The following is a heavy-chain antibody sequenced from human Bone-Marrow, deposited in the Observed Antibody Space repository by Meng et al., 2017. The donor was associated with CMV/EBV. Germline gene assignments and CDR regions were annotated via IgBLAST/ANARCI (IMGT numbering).Heavy chain of an antibody. CDR3: ARRYCSSTSCYRAFDI. CDR2: VSAYNGNT. Sequence: ASVKVSCKASGYTFTSYGISWVRQAPGQGLEWMGWVSAYNGNTNYAQKLQGRVTMTTDTSTSTAYMELRSLRSDDTAVYYCARRYCSSTSCYRAFDIWGQGTMVTVSS. V-gene: IGHV1-18*01. D-gene: IGHD2-2*01. CDR1: GYTFTSYG. J-gene: IGHJ3*02.